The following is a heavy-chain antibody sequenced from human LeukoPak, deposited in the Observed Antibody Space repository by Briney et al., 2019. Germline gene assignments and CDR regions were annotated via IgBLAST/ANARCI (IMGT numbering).Heavy chain of an antibody. CDR3: ARRAVLRSFDY. J-gene: IGHJ4*02. CDR1: GYSFTNHW. V-gene: IGHV5-51*01. Sequence: GESLKISCKGSGYSFTNHWIGWVRQMPGKGLEWMGIIYPGDSDTRYSPSFQGQVTISADKSISTAYLQWSSLKASDTAMYYCARRAVLRSFDYWGQGTLVTVSS. CDR2: IYPGDSDT. D-gene: IGHD3-10*02.